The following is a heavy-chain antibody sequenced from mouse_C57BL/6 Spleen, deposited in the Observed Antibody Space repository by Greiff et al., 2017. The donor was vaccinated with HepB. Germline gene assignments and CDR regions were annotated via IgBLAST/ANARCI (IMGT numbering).Heavy chain of an antibody. Sequence: QVQLKESGPELVKPGASVKISCKASGYAFSSSWMNWVKQRPGKGLEWIGRIYPGDGDTNYNGKFKGKATLTADKSSSTAYMQLSSLTSEDSAVYFCARERDYYGSGDYFDYWGQGTTLTVSS. CDR3: ARERDYYGSGDYFDY. J-gene: IGHJ2*01. D-gene: IGHD1-1*01. CDR2: IYPGDGDT. CDR1: GYAFSSSW. V-gene: IGHV1-82*01.